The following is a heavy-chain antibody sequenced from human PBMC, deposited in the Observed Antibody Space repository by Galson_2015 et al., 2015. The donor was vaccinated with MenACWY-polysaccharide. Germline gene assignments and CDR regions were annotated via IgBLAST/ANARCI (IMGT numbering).Heavy chain of an antibody. Sequence: SLRLSCAASGFIFSSYEMNWVRQAPGKGLEWVSHITSSTSAIYYADSVKGRFTISRDNAKNSLYLQMNSLRAEDTAVYYCARAQWLADDAFDLWGQGTMVTVSS. V-gene: IGHV3-48*03. D-gene: IGHD6-19*01. CDR2: ITSSTSAI. CDR3: ARAQWLADDAFDL. CDR1: GFIFSSYE. J-gene: IGHJ3*01.